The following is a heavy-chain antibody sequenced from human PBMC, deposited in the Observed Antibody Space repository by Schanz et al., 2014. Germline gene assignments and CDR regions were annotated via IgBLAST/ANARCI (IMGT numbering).Heavy chain of an antibody. V-gene: IGHV1-46*01. Sequence: QVQLVQSGAEVKKPGASAKLSCKASNYIFTNYYIHCVRQAPGQGLEWMGLINPYDDTIDYAKKFQGRYAMTRDTSTTTVYRELSSLRSDGTTMYYCVAEKRMESGTWAEAFDIWGQGTWVTVSS. CDR1: NYIFTNYY. J-gene: IGHJ3*02. D-gene: IGHD3-3*01. CDR2: INPYDDTI. CDR3: VAEKRMESGTWAEAFDI.